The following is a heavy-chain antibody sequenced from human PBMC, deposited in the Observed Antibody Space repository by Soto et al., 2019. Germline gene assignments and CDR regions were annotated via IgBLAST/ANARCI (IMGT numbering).Heavy chain of an antibody. CDR2: IKKDGSEK. J-gene: IGHJ6*02. V-gene: IGHV3-7*01. CDR1: GFTLSSYW. Sequence: GGSLRLSCAASGFTLSSYWMNWVRQAPGKGLEWVANIKKDGSEKYYVDSVKGRFIISRGNAKNSLYLQVNYLRAEDTAVYYCARDADASGWYHYGMDVWGQGTMVTVSS. CDR3: ARDADASGWYHYGMDV. D-gene: IGHD6-19*01.